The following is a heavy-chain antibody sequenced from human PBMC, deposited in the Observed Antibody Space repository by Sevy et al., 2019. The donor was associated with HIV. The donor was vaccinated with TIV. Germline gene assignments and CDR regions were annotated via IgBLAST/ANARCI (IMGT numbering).Heavy chain of an antibody. J-gene: IGHJ5*02. CDR3: ATVGLGYYSGSSYYQGDWFDP. CDR2: LDPGNGEI. CDR1: GYSLSKLS. V-gene: IGHV1-24*01. D-gene: IGHD2-15*01. Sequence: ASVKVSCKVFGYSLSKLSMYWVRQAPGKGLEWMGSLDPGNGEITYAQTLQGRVTMTEDTSTDTAYMELSGLTSEDTATYYCATVGLGYYSGSSYYQGDWFDPWGQRTLVTVSS.